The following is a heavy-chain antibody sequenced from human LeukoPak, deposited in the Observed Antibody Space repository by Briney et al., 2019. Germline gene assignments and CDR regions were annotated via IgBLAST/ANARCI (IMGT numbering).Heavy chain of an antibody. J-gene: IGHJ4*02. V-gene: IGHV3-30*02. D-gene: IGHD4-17*01. CDR3: ANSFGDYPY. CDR1: GFTFSSYG. Sequence: GGSLRLSCAASGFTFSSYGMHWVRQAPGKGLEWVAFIRYDGGNKYYADSVKGRFTISRDNSKNTLYLQMNSLRAEDTAVYYCANSFGDYPYWGQGTLVTVSS. CDR2: IRYDGGNK.